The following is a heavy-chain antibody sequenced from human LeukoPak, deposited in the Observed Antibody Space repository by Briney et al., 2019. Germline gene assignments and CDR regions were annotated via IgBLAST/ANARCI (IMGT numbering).Heavy chain of an antibody. V-gene: IGHV3-7*01. J-gene: IGHJ4*02. D-gene: IGHD1-26*01. CDR3: ARDSWELRGP. Sequence: GGSLRLSCAASGSTFSNYWMSWVRQAPGKGLEWVANIKQDGSEKYYVDSVKGRFTISRDNAKNSLYLQMNSLRAEDTAVYYCARDSWELRGPWGQGTLVTVSS. CDR2: IKQDGSEK. CDR1: GSTFSNYW.